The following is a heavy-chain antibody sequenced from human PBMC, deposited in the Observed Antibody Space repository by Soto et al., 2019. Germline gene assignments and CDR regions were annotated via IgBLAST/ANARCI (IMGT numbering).Heavy chain of an antibody. D-gene: IGHD6-6*01. J-gene: IGHJ6*02. CDR1: GYSITSYW. V-gene: IGHV5-51*01. CDR2: IYPGDSDT. Sequence: AASMKISCTGSGYSITSYWIGGVRHMPGKGLEWMGIIYPGDSDTRYSPSFQGQVTISTDKSISTAYLQWSSLKASDTAMYYCATSPTRNSSPPQDYYGMDVWGQGTTVTVSS. CDR3: ATSPTRNSSPPQDYYGMDV.